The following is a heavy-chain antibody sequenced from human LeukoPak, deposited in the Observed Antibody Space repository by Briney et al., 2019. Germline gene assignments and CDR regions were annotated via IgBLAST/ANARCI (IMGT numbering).Heavy chain of an antibody. CDR1: GYTFTSYG. V-gene: IGHV1-18*01. CDR2: ISAYNGNT. D-gene: IGHD3-10*01. Sequence: ASVKVSCKASGYTFTSYGISWVRQAPGQGLEWMGWISAYNGNTNYAQKLQGRVTMTTDTSTSTAYTELRSLRSDDTAVYYCARGAPAKLSYYNRWFDPWGQGTLVTVSS. J-gene: IGHJ5*02. CDR3: ARGAPAKLSYYNRWFDP.